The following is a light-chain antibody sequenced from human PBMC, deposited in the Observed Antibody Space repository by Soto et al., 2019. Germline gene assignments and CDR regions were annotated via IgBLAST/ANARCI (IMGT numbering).Light chain of an antibody. CDR2: EDT. CDR1: SGSIADSY. CDR3: QSYDDNNRGI. V-gene: IGLV6-57*04. Sequence: LTQPLSVSESPGKTVTISCARSSGSIADSYVQWYQQRPASVPTTVIFEDTHRSSGVPDRFSGSIDITSNSASLTISGLMTEDEADYYCQSYDDNNRGIFGGGTQLTVL. J-gene: IGLJ7*01.